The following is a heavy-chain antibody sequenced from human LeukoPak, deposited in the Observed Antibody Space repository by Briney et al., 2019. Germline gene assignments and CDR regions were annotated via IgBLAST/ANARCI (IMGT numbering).Heavy chain of an antibody. D-gene: IGHD6-19*01. CDR1: GFTFSNHG. CDR2: ISPGGDTP. CDR3: ARGHSGWYDY. V-gene: IGHV3-23*01. J-gene: IGHJ4*02. Sequence: GGSLRLSCAASGFTFSNHGMNWVRQAPGKGLEWVSGISPGGDTPYYADSVKGRFTISRDNSKNTLYLQMNSLRAEDTAVYYCARGHSGWYDYWGQGTLVTVSS.